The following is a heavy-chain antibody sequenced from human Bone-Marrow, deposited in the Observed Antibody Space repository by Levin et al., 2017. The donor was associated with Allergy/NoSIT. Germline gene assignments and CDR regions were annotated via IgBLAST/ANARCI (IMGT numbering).Heavy chain of an antibody. CDR3: ARPLREYNYGLFEH. CDR1: GASISNSNYY. J-gene: IGHJ4*02. D-gene: IGHD5-18*01. Sequence: SETLSLTCTVSGASISNSNYYWGWIRQPPGKGLEWIGSMYHSGSTDFNPSLESRVTLSVDTSKNQFSLKLRSVTAADTAVYYCARPLREYNYGLFEHWGQGALVTVSS. CDR2: MYHSGST. V-gene: IGHV4-39*01.